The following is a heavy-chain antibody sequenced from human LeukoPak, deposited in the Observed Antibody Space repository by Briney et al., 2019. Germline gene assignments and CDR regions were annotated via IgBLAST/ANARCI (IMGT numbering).Heavy chain of an antibody. V-gene: IGHV1-2*02. CDR1: GYTFTGYY. D-gene: IGHD1-7*01. CDR3: AREELLAFDY. J-gene: IGHJ4*02. Sequence: ASVKVSCKASGYTFTGYYMHWVRQAPGQGLEWMGWIDPNSAGTDYTQKFQGRVTMTTDTSISTAYMELSRLRSDDTAVYYCAREELLAFDYWGQGSLVTVSS. CDR2: IDPNSAGT.